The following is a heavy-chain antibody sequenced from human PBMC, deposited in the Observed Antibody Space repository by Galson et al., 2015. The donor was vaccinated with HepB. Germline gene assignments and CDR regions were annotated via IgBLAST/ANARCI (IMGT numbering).Heavy chain of an antibody. V-gene: IGHV3-33*01. J-gene: IGHJ3*02. D-gene: IGHD6-13*01. CDR2: IWYDGSNK. Sequence: SLRLSCAASGFTFSSYGMHWVRQAPGKGLEWVAVIWYDGSNKYYADSVKGRFTISRDNSKNTLYLQMNSLRAEDTAVYYCAREAYSSSWYRSVWGAFDIWGQGTMVTVSS. CDR3: AREAYSSSWYRSVWGAFDI. CDR1: GFTFSSYG.